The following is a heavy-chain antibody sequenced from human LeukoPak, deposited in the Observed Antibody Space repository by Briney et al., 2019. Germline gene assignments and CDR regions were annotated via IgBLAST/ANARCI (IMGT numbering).Heavy chain of an antibody. CDR3: ARHRDGSGSYSG. CDR1: GGSISSYY. CDR2: IYYSGST. Sequence: SETLSLTCTVSGGSISSYYWSWIRQPPGKGLEWIGYIYYSGSTNYNPSLKSRVTIPVDTSKNQFSLKLSSVTAADTAVYYCARHRDGSGSYSGWGQGTLVTVSS. D-gene: IGHD3-10*01. V-gene: IGHV4-59*08. J-gene: IGHJ4*02.